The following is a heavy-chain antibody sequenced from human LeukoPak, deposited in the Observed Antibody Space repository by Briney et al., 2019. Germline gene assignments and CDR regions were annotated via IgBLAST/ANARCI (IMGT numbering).Heavy chain of an antibody. D-gene: IGHD2-15*01. V-gene: IGHV1-3*01. CDR1: GYTFTSYA. J-gene: IGHJ4*02. CDR3: TREGPIAGPDY. CDR2: INAGNGNT. Sequence: ASVKVSCKVSGYTFTSYAMHWVRQAPGQRLEWMGWINAGNGNTKYSQKFQGRVTITRDTSASTAYMELSSLRSEDTAVYYCTREGPIAGPDYWGQGTLVTVSP.